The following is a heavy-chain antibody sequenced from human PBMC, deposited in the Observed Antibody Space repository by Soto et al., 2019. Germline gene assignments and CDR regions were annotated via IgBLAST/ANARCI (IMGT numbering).Heavy chain of an antibody. CDR2: INPADSHT. CDR1: GYTSTNYW. CDR3: ARPHVETGWSKDEGNHALDF. V-gene: IGHV5-51*01. Sequence: GESLTISCMGSGYTSTNYWIVWVRQVPGTGLEWLGIINPADSHTRYRPSFKGQVTVSVDKSIKTAYLQWSRLRASDSAMYYCARPHVETGWSKDEGNHALDFWGRGSTGTVSS. J-gene: IGHJ6*02. D-gene: IGHD5-18*01.